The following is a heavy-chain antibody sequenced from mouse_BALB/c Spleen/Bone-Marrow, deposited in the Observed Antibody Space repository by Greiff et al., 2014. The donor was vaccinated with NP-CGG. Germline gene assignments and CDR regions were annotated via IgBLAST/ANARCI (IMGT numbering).Heavy chain of an antibody. J-gene: IGHJ4*01. Sequence: EVHLVESGPELVKPGASVKVSCKASGYAFTNYNIYWVKQRHGKSLEWIGYIDLYNGGTSYNQKFKGKATLTVDKSSSTAYMHLXXXXXXDSAVYCCARLGDGYYDALDYWGQGTSVTVSS. CDR2: IDLYNGGT. D-gene: IGHD2-3*01. CDR1: GYAFTNYN. V-gene: IGHV1S135*01. CDR3: ARLGDGYYDALDY.